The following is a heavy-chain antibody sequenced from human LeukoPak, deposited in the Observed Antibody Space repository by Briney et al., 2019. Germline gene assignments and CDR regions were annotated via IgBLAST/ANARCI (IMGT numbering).Heavy chain of an antibody. Sequence: PSETLSLTCTVSGGSISSYYWSWIRQPPGKGLEWIGYIYYSGSTNYNPSLESRVTISVDTSKNQFSLKLSSVTAADTAVYYCARADYDFWSGYYIDYWGQGTLVTVSS. CDR1: GGSISSYY. V-gene: IGHV4-59*01. CDR3: ARADYDFWSGYYIDY. D-gene: IGHD3-3*01. CDR2: IYYSGST. J-gene: IGHJ4*02.